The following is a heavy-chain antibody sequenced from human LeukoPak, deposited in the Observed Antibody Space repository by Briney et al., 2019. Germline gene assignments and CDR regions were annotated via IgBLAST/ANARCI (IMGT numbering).Heavy chain of an antibody. Sequence: GGSLRLSCAASGFTFSSYWMSWVRQAPGKGLEWVANIKQDGSEKYYVDSVKGRFTTSRDNAKNSLYLQMNSLRAEDTAVYYCARDSTYSSSWYSSYWGQGTLVTVSS. D-gene: IGHD6-13*01. CDR2: IKQDGSEK. V-gene: IGHV3-7*01. J-gene: IGHJ4*02. CDR1: GFTFSSYW. CDR3: ARDSTYSSSWYSSY.